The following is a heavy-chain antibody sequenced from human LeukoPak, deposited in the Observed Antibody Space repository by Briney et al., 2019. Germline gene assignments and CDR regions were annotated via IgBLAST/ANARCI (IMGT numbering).Heavy chain of an antibody. CDR3: ARYGSGSYYNSFDY. CDR2: IYYSGST. CDR1: GGSISSYY. Sequence: SGTLSLTCTVSGGSISSYYWSWIRQPPGKGLEWIGYIYYSGSTNYNPSLKSRVTISVDTSKNQFSLKLSSVTAADTAVYYCARYGSGSYYNSFDYWGQGTLVTVSS. J-gene: IGHJ4*02. V-gene: IGHV4-59*01. D-gene: IGHD3-10*01.